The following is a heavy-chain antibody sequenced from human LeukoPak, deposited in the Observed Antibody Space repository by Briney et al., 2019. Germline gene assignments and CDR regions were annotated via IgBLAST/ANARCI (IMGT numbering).Heavy chain of an antibody. CDR1: EFSVGSNY. Sequence: GGSLRLSCAASEFSVGSNYMTWVRQAPGKGLEWVSLIYSGGSTYYADSAKGRFTISRDNSKNTLYLQMNSLRAEDTAVYYCARGVRIAVAGNIDYWGQGTLVTVSS. CDR2: IYSGGST. D-gene: IGHD6-19*01. V-gene: IGHV3-66*01. J-gene: IGHJ4*02. CDR3: ARGVRIAVAGNIDY.